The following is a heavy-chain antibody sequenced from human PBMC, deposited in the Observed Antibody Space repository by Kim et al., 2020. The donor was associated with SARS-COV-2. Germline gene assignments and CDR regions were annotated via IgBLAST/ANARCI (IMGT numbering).Heavy chain of an antibody. V-gene: IGHV4-34*01. Sequence: PSRKGRVTISVDKSKNQFSLKLSSVTAEDMAVYYCARSNTICGVVITFDYWGQGTLVTVSS. J-gene: IGHJ4*02. CDR3: ARSNTICGVVITFDY. D-gene: IGHD3-3*01.